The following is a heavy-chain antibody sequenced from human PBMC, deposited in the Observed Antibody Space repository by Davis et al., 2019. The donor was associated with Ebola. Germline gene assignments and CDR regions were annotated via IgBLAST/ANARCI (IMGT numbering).Heavy chain of an antibody. CDR2: ANSDGSTT. V-gene: IGHV3-74*01. CDR1: GFTVSSNY. J-gene: IGHJ6*04. D-gene: IGHD5-18*01. Sequence: GESLKISCAASGFTVSSNYMSWVRQAPGKGLEWVSRANSDGSTTGYGDSVKGRFTISRDNAKNTLYLQMNSLRAEDTAVYYCSREVRGGFSPMDLWGTGTTVTVSS. CDR3: SREVRGGFSPMDL.